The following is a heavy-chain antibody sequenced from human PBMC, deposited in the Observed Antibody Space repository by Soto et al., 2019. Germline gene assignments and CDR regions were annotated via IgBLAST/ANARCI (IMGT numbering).Heavy chain of an antibody. CDR2: IYSGDTT. Sequence: GGSLRLSCAASGFTVSSNYMSWVRQAPGKGLEWVSVIYSGDTTYYADSVKGRFTISRDHSKNTLYLQMNSLRAEDTAVYYCARELRTVDGKDVWGKGAGVTV. CDR1: GFTVSSNY. CDR3: ARELRTVDGKDV. J-gene: IGHJ6*04. V-gene: IGHV3-53*01. D-gene: IGHD2-15*01.